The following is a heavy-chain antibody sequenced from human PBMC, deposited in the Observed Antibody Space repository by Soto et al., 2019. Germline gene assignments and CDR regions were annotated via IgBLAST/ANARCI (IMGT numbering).Heavy chain of an antibody. Sequence: PGGSLRLSCAASGFTFSSYGMHWVRQAPGKGLEWVAVIWYDGSNKYYADSVKGRFTISRDNSKNMLYLQMNSLRAEDTAVYYCARAYYYDSSGYPFDYWGQGTLVTVSS. D-gene: IGHD3-22*01. CDR1: GFTFSSYG. J-gene: IGHJ4*02. V-gene: IGHV3-33*01. CDR3: ARAYYYDSSGYPFDY. CDR2: IWYDGSNK.